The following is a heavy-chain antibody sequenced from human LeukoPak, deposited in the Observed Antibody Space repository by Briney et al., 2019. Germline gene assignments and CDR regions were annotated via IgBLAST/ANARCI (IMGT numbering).Heavy chain of an antibody. V-gene: IGHV1-69*13. Sequence: GASEKVSCKASGGTFSSYAISWVRQAPGQGLEWMGGIIPIFGTANYAQKFQGRVTITADESTSTAYMELSSLRSEDTAVYYCAHSGYVSSWFDPWGQGTLVTVSS. CDR3: AHSGYVSSWFDP. J-gene: IGHJ5*02. CDR2: IIPIFGTA. CDR1: GGTFSSYA. D-gene: IGHD5-12*01.